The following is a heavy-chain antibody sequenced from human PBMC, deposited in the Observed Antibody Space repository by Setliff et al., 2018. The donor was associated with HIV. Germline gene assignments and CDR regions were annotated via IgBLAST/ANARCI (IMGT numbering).Heavy chain of an antibody. Sequence: ASVKVSCKASGYDFTTYDLEWVRQAPGQGLEWMGWINPDSGGTKYSRKFEDRVTMSRDTSINTGFMELNSLRSDDTAVYYCARDVSGFDLFSSYMDVWGKGTTVTVSS. CDR1: GYDFTTYD. J-gene: IGHJ6*03. D-gene: IGHD3-9*01. V-gene: IGHV1-2*02. CDR2: INPDSGGT. CDR3: ARDVSGFDLFSSYMDV.